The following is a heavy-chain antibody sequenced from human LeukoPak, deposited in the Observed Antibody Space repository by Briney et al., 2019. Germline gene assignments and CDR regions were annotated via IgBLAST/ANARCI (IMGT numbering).Heavy chain of an antibody. CDR3: ARGVVVVAAISWFDP. Sequence: GESLKISCKGSGYSFTSYWIGWVRQMPGKGLEWMGIIYPGDSDTRYSPSFQGQVTISADKSISTAYLQWSSLKASDTAMYYCARGVVVVAAISWFDPWGQGTLVTVSS. D-gene: IGHD2-15*01. CDR1: GYSFTSYW. CDR2: IYPGDSDT. V-gene: IGHV5-51*01. J-gene: IGHJ5*02.